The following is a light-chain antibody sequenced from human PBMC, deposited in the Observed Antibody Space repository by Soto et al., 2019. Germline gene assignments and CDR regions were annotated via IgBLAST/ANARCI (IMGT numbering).Light chain of an antibody. CDR2: GAS. V-gene: IGKV3-20*01. Sequence: IVLTQSPGTLSLHKGERATLSCRASQSVSSSYLAWYQQKPGQAPRLVIYGASNRATGIPDRFSGSGSGTDFTLTISRLEPEDFAVYYCQQYGSSGTFGQGTKVDNK. CDR1: QSVSSSY. CDR3: QQYGSSGT. J-gene: IGKJ1*01.